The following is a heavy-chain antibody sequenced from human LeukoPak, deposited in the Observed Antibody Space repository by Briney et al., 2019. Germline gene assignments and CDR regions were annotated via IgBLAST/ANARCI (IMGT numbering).Heavy chain of an antibody. D-gene: IGHD3-16*02. J-gene: IGHJ3*02. V-gene: IGHV3-23*01. Sequence: PGGSLRLSCAASGFTFSSYAMSWVRQAPGKGLEWVSATSGSGGSTYYANSVKGRFTISRDNSKNTLYLQMNSLRAEDTAVYYCAKAVITDDAFDIWGQGTMVTVSS. CDR2: TSGSGGST. CDR3: AKAVITDDAFDI. CDR1: GFTFSSYA.